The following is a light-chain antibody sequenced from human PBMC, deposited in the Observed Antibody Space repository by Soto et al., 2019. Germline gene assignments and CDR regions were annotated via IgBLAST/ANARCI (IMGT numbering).Light chain of an antibody. J-gene: IGLJ2*01. V-gene: IGLV2-14*03. CDR1: SSDVGGYNY. CDR3: QSYDSSLTNAV. CDR2: GNN. Sequence: QSALTQPASVSGSPGQSITISCTGTSSDVGGYNYVSWYQHLPGKAPKLIIYGNNNRPSGVPDRFSGSKSGTSVSLAITGLRGEDEADYHCQSYDSSLTNAVFGGGTKLTVL.